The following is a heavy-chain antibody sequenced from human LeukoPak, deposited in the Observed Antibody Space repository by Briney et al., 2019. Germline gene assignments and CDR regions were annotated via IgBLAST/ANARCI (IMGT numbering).Heavy chain of an antibody. J-gene: IGHJ4*02. CDR2: ISGSGGST. D-gene: IGHD3-10*01. CDR3: AKESGSGSYPSWYFDY. V-gene: IGHV3-23*01. Sequence: AGGSLRLSCAASGFTFSNYGMSWVRQAPGKGLEWVSAISGSGGSTYYADSVKGRFTISRDNSKNTLYLQMNSLRAEDTAVYYCAKESGSGSYPSWYFDYWGQGTLVTVSS. CDR1: GFTFSNYG.